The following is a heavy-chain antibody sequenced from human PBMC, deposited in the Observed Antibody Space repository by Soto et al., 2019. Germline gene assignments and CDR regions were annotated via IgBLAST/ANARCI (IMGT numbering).Heavy chain of an antibody. D-gene: IGHD3-9*01. V-gene: IGHV1-2*04. CDR1: GYTFTGYY. J-gene: IGHJ6*02. CDR3: AREQTYYDILTGYYRRSCMDV. CDR2: INPNSGGT. Sequence: ASVKVSCKASGYTFTGYYMHWVRQAPGQGLEWMGWINPNSGGTNYAQKFQGWVTMTRDTSISTAYMELSRLRSDDTAVYYCAREQTYYDILTGYYRRSCMDVWGQGTTVTGSS.